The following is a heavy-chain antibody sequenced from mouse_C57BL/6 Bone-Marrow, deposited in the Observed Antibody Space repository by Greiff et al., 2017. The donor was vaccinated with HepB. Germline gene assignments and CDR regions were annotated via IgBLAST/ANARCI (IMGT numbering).Heavy chain of an antibody. CDR3: TRSYYGSSWGYFDY. D-gene: IGHD1-1*01. CDR1: GYTFTDYE. Sequence: VQLQESGAELVRPGASVTLSCKASGYTFTDYEMHWVKQTPVHGLEWIGAIDPETGGTAYNQKFKGKAILTADKSSSTAYMELRSLTSEDSAVYYCTRSYYGSSWGYFDYWGQGTTLTVSS. J-gene: IGHJ2*01. V-gene: IGHV1-15*01. CDR2: IDPETGGT.